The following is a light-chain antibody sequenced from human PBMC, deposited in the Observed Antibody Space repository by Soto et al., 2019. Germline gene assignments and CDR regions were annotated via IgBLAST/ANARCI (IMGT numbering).Light chain of an antibody. CDR3: QQYNNWPLT. CDR1: QSVAGN. J-gene: IGKJ4*01. CDR2: GAS. V-gene: IGKV3-15*01. Sequence: EIVMTQSPATLSVSPGERATLSCRASQSVAGNLAWYQQKPGQAPRLLMYGASTRATGIPARFSGSGSGTEFTLTISSLQSEGFGVYYCQQYNNWPLTFGGGTKVEIK.